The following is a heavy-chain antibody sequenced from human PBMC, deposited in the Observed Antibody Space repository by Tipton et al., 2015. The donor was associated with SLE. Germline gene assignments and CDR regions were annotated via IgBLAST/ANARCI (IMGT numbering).Heavy chain of an antibody. Sequence: TLSLTCAVYGGSFSGYYWSWIRQPPGKGLEWIGSIYCSGSTYYNPSLKSRVTISVDTSKDQFSLKLSSVTAADTAVYYCARVSTQGWFDPWGQGTLVTVSS. CDR1: GGSFSGYY. J-gene: IGHJ5*02. D-gene: IGHD6-13*01. CDR3: ARVSTQGWFDP. V-gene: IGHV4-34*01. CDR2: IYCSGST.